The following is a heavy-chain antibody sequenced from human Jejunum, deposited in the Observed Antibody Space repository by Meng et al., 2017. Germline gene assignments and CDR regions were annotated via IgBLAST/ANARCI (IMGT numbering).Heavy chain of an antibody. CDR2: IFQSGXT. Sequence: QVQLQESGPRLVKPSGTLSLTCAVSGDWWSWVRQPPGEGLEWIGEIFQSGXTNYNPSLKSRVTITIDKSKSHISLQLSAVTAADTAVYSCATSYERDNYHLGSWGQGTLVTVSS. CDR3: ATSYERDNYHLGS. CDR1: GDW. J-gene: IGHJ4*02. D-gene: IGHD5-18*01. V-gene: IGHV4-4*02.